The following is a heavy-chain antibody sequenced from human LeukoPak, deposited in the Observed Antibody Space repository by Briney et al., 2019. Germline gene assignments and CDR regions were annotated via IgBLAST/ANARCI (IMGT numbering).Heavy chain of an antibody. V-gene: IGHV1-18*01. D-gene: IGHD2-2*01. CDR2: ISAYNGNT. CDR1: GYTFTSYG. J-gene: IGHJ6*03. Sequence: ASVKVSCKASGYTFTSYGISWVRQAPGQGLEWMGWISAYNGNTNYAQKLQGRVTMTTDTSTSTAYMELRSLRSDDTAVYYCARDNHCSSTSCYDYYYYMDVWGKGTTVTVSS. CDR3: ARDNHCSSTSCYDYYYYMDV.